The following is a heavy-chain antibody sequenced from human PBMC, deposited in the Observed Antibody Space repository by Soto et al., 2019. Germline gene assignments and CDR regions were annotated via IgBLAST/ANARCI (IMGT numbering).Heavy chain of an antibody. CDR1: GDSISSGAYY. J-gene: IGHJ3*01. D-gene: IGHD1-1*01. CDR2: MFYTGRT. Sequence: QVQLQESGPGLVKPSQTLSLTCTVSGDSISSGAYYWSWIRQHPGKGLEWIGYMFYTGRTYYNPSLTSRFLISRNTSKNQFSLNMTSVTAADRAVYFCARRLALSNWVSGADAFDVWGQGKMFTVS. CDR3: ARRLALSNWVSGADAFDV. V-gene: IGHV4-31*03.